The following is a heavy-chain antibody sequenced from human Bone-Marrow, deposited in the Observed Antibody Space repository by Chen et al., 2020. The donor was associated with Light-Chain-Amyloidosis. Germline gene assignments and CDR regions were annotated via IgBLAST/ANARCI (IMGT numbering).Heavy chain of an antibody. J-gene: IGHJ6*03. V-gene: IGHV3-30*18. D-gene: IGHD6-13*01. Sequence: QVQLVESGGGVVQPGRSLRLSCAASGFTFSSSGMHWVRQAPGKGLEWVAVISYDGSNKYYADSVKGRFTISRDNSKNTLYLQMNSLRAEDTAVYYCAKGGSSWYEDYYYIDVWGKGTTVTVSS. CDR3: AKGGSSWYEDYYYIDV. CDR2: ISYDGSNK. CDR1: GFTFSSSG.